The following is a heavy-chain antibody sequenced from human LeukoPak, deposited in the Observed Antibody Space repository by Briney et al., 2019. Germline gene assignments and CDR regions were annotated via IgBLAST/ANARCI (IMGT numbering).Heavy chain of an antibody. Sequence: SETLSLTCTVSGYSISSGYYWGWIRQPPGKGLEWIGSIYHSGSTYYNPSLKSRVTISVDTSKNQFSLQLSSVTAADTAVYYCARVAGVSYGYCDSSSCYSFDYWGQGTLVTVSS. CDR1: GYSISSGYY. CDR2: IYHSGST. D-gene: IGHD2-2*01. J-gene: IGHJ4*02. CDR3: ARVAGVSYGYCDSSSCYSFDY. V-gene: IGHV4-38-2*02.